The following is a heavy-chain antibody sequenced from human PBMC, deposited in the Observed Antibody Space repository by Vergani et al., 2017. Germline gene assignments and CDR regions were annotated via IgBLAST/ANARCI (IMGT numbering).Heavy chain of an antibody. CDR1: DYSISSGYY. CDR2: IYHSGTT. J-gene: IGHJ4*02. CDR3: ARERDLYSSGWYFDY. Sequence: QVQLQESGPGLVKPSETLSLTCAVSDYSISSGYYWGWIRQPPGKGLEWIGSIYHSGTTYYNPSLKSRVTISVDTSKNLFSLKLTSVTAADTAIYYCARERDLYSSGWYFDYWGQGALVTVSS. D-gene: IGHD6-19*01. V-gene: IGHV4-38-2*02.